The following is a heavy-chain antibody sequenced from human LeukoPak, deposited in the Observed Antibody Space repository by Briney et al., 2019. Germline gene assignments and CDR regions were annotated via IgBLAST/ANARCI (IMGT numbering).Heavy chain of an antibody. CDR2: ISDIGFTT. V-gene: IGHV3-23*01. CDR3: AKGRSLSPYSHCDS. CDR1: GFTFSSYA. J-gene: IGHJ4*02. D-gene: IGHD2-21*01. Sequence: PGGSLRLSCAASGFTFSSYAMTWVRQAPGEGLEWVAFISDIGFTTSYSDSVKGRFTISRDNSKNTLYLQMNSLRAEDTAVFYCAKGRSLSPYSHCDSRGQGTLVTVSS.